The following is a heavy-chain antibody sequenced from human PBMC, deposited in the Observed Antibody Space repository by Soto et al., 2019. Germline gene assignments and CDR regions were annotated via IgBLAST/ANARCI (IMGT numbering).Heavy chain of an antibody. CDR2: IRSSGRYT. Sequence: GGSLRLSCAASGFPFSDYYMGWIRQAPGKGLEWLSYIRSSGRYTNYADSVRGRFTISRDNAKNSLYLQMSSLRAEDTAVYYCAKDRLRIAARPVYGMDVWGQGTTVTAP. V-gene: IGHV3-11*06. D-gene: IGHD6-6*01. CDR1: GFPFSDYY. J-gene: IGHJ6*02. CDR3: AKDRLRIAARPVYGMDV.